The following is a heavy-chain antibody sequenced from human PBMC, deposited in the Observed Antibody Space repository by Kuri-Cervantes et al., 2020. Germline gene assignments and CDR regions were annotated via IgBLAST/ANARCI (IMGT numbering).Heavy chain of an antibody. J-gene: IGHJ6*03. CDR3: ARALYQLLSRNLYYYYYMDV. Sequence: SVKVSCKASGGTFSSYAISWVRQAPGQGLEWMGGIIPIFGTANYAQKFQGRVTITADKSTSTAYMELSSLRSEDTAVYYCARALYQLLSRNLYYYYYMDVWGKGTTVTVSS. V-gene: IGHV1-69*06. D-gene: IGHD2-2*01. CDR2: IIPIFGTA. CDR1: GGTFSSYA.